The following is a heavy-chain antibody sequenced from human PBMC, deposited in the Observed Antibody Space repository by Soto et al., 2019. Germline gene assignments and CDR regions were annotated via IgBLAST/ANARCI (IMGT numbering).Heavy chain of an antibody. CDR1: GGTFSSYA. D-gene: IGHD3-22*01. J-gene: IGHJ6*02. CDR3: ARDQDYYDSSGYYKAYYGMDV. Sequence: SVKVSCKASGGTFSSYAISWVRQAPGQGLEWMGGIIPIFGTANYAQKFQGRVTITADESTSTAYMELSSLRSEDTAVYYCARDQDYYDSSGYYKAYYGMDVWGQGTTVTVSS. V-gene: IGHV1-69*13. CDR2: IIPIFGTA.